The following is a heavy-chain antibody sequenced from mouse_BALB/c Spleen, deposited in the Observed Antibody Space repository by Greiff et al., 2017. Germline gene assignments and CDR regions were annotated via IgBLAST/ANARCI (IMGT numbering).Heavy chain of an antibody. CDR3: AKDYDRFAY. J-gene: IGHJ3*01. V-gene: IGHV14-3*02. CDR1: GFNIKDTY. CDR2: IDPANGNT. Sequence: DVQLQESGAELVKPGASVKLSCTASGFNIKDTYMHWVKQRPEQGLEWIGRIDPANGNTKYDPKFQGKATITADTSSNTAYLQLSSLTSEDTAVYYCAKDYDRFAYWGQGTLVTVSA. D-gene: IGHD2-4*01.